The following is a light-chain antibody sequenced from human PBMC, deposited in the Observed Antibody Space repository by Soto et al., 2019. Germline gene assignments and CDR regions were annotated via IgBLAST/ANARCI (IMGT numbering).Light chain of an antibody. CDR2: GAS. Sequence: EIVVTQSPATLSGVPKERATLSCRASQSISSNLAWYQQKPGQAPRLLTYGASTRATGIPARFSGSGSGTEFTLTISSLQPEDFAVYYCQQYYNWPRTFGQVTKVDIK. V-gene: IGKV3-15*01. CDR3: QQYYNWPRT. J-gene: IGKJ1*01. CDR1: QSISSN.